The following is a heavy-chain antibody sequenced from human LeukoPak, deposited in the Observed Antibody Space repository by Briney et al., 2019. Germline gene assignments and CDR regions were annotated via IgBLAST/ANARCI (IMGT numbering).Heavy chain of an antibody. J-gene: IGHJ4*02. CDR2: IYSGGTT. Sequence: GGSLRLSCAASGFTVSSNYMNWVRQAPGKGLEWVSVIYSGGTTYSADYLKGRFTISRDNSKNTLYLQMNSLRAGDTAVYYCARDPLRGVIIGVDWGQGILVTVSS. V-gene: IGHV3-66*01. D-gene: IGHD3-10*01. CDR1: GFTVSSNY. CDR3: ARDPLRGVIIGVD.